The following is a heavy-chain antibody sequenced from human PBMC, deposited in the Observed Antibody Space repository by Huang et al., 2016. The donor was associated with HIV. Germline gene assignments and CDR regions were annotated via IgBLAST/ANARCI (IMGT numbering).Heavy chain of an antibody. J-gene: IGHJ4*02. V-gene: IGHV1-69*13. D-gene: IGHD3-22*01. CDR3: ARARGYYDSSVSYYFDY. CDR1: GGTFSSYA. Sequence: QVQLVQSGAEVKKPGSSVKVSCKASGGTFSSYAISWVGQAPGQGLGWMGGTIPIVGTANDAQKFQGRVTMTADESTSTAYMELSSLRSEDTAVYYCARARGYYDSSVSYYFDYWGQGTLVTVSS. CDR2: TIPIVGTA.